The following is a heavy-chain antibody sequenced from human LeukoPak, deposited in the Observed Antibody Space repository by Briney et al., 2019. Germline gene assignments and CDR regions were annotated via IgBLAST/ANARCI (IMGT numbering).Heavy chain of an antibody. CDR2: MYPGDSDT. J-gene: IGHJ3*02. V-gene: IGHV5-51*01. CDR3: ARRYCSGGTCYGGGAFDI. CDR1: GYSFTNYW. Sequence: GESLKISCKGSGYSFTNYWIAWVRRMPGEGLEWMGIMYPGDSDTRYSPSFQGQVTISADKSISTAYLQWSSLKASDTAMYYCARRYCSGGTCYGGGAFDIWGQGTMVTVSS. D-gene: IGHD2-15*01.